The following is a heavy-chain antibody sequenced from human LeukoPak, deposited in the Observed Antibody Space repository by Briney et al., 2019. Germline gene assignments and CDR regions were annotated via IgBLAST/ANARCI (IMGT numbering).Heavy chain of an antibody. Sequence: PGGSLRLSCAASGFTFHDFEMNWVRQAPGKGLEWVSYVSGSGNEIHYGDSVKGRFAISRDNSKNTLYLQMNSLRAEDTAVYYCARGGDSSGSKRSAFDIWGQGTTVTVSS. CDR2: VSGSGNEI. CDR3: ARGGDSSGSKRSAFDI. D-gene: IGHD3-22*01. J-gene: IGHJ3*02. CDR1: GFTFHDFE. V-gene: IGHV3-48*03.